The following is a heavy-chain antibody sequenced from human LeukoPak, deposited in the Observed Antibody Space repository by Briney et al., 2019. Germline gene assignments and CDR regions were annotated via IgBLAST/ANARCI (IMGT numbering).Heavy chain of an antibody. J-gene: IGHJ4*02. CDR2: INPKNGDT. V-gene: IGHV1-2*06. CDR1: RYTFTAYY. D-gene: IGHD3-22*01. Sequence: ASVKVSCKASRYTFTAYYIHWVRQAPGQGLEWMGRINPKNGDTNYAQKFQGRVTMTRDTSISTAYMELSRLRSDDTAVYYCARDRANYYDSSGPRFDYWGQGTLVTVSS. CDR3: ARDRANYYDSSGPRFDY.